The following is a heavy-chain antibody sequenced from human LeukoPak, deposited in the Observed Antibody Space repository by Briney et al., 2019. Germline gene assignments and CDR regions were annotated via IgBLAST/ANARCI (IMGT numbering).Heavy chain of an antibody. J-gene: IGHJ4*02. CDR1: GFTFTSSA. Sequence: GTSVKVSCKASGFTFTSSAVQWVRQARGQRLEWIGWIVVGSGNTNYAQKFQERVTITRDMSTSTAYMELSSLRSEDTAVYYCATPSQGYGDYSYWGQGTLVTVSS. D-gene: IGHD4-17*01. V-gene: IGHV1-58*01. CDR3: ATPSQGYGDYSY. CDR2: IVVGSGNT.